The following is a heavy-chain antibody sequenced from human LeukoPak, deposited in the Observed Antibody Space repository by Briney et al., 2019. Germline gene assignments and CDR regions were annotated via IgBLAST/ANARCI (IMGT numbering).Heavy chain of an antibody. V-gene: IGHV1-46*01. D-gene: IGHD4-23*01. CDR1: GYTFTNYH. CDR3: ARAIDNGGPNPAFDY. Sequence: ASVKVSCKASGYTFTNYHMHWVRQAPGQGLEWMGIINPSDGTIGYAQKFQGRITKTIDTSTTTVYMELYSLRSDDTAVHFCARAIDNGGPNPAFDYWGQGTLVTVSS. J-gene: IGHJ4*02. CDR2: INPSDGTI.